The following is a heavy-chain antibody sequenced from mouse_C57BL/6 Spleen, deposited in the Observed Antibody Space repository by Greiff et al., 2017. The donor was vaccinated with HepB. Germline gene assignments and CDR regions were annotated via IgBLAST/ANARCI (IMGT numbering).Heavy chain of an antibody. CDR1: GYTFTDYY. CDR2: INPNNGGT. Sequence: VQLQQSGPELVKPGASVKISCKASGYTFTDYYMNWVKQSHGKSLEWIGDINPNNGGTSYNQKFKGKATLTVDKSSSTAYMELRSLTSEDSAVYYCGRYGYETLDDWGQGTTLTVSS. J-gene: IGHJ2*01. D-gene: IGHD2-2*01. CDR3: GRYGYETLDD. V-gene: IGHV1-26*01.